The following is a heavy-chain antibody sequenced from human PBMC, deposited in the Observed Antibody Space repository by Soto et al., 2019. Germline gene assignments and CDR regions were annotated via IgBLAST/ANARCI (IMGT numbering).Heavy chain of an antibody. CDR3: AKDKPGTTSFDY. Sequence: AGGSLRLSCAASEFTISTYAMYWVRQAPGKGLEWVSAISDRGDTTHYADSVKGRFTISRDTSKNTLYLQMNTLRAEDTAVYYCAKDKPGTTSFDYWGQGTLVTVSS. D-gene: IGHD1-1*01. J-gene: IGHJ4*02. V-gene: IGHV3-23*01. CDR1: EFTISTYA. CDR2: ISDRGDTT.